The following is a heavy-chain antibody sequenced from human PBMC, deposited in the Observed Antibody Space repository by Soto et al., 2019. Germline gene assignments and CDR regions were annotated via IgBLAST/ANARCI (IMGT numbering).Heavy chain of an antibody. J-gene: IGHJ6*02. CDR1: GFTFSSYG. CDR2: ISYDGSNK. CDR3: AKDPYNDFWSGYYEDYYYGMDV. D-gene: IGHD3-3*01. V-gene: IGHV3-30*18. Sequence: GGSLRLSCAASGFTFSSYGMHWVRQAPGKGLEWVAVISYDGSNKYYADSVKGRFTISRDNSKNTLYLQMNSLRAEDTAVYYCAKDPYNDFWSGYYEDYYYGMDVWGQGTTVTVSS.